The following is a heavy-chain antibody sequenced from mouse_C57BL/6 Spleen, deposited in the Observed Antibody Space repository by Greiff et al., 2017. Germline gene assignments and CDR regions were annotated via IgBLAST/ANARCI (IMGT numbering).Heavy chain of an antibody. CDR1: GYTFTDYE. Sequence: QVQLKQSGAELVRPGASVTLSCKASGYTFTDYEMHWVKQTPVHGLEWIGAIDPETGGTAYNQKFKGKAILTADKSSSTAYMELRSLTSEDSAVYYCTRSYYGNYYAMDYWGQGTSGTVSS. V-gene: IGHV1-15*01. CDR2: IDPETGGT. J-gene: IGHJ4*01. D-gene: IGHD2-10*01. CDR3: TRSYYGNYYAMDY.